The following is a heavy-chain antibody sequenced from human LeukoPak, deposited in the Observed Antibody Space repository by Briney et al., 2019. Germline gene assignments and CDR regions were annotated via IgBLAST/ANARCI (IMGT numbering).Heavy chain of an antibody. CDR2: MYYSGST. V-gene: IGHV4-39*07. D-gene: IGHD3-10*01. CDR1: GSSISSSSYY. CDR3: ARAGGFTILRGAVNNWFDP. J-gene: IGHJ5*02. Sequence: SQTLSLTCTVSGSSISSSSYYWGWIRQPPGKGLEWIGSMYYSGSTYYNPSLKSRVTISVDSSKNQFSLKLSSVTAADTAVYYCARAGGFTILRGAVNNWFDPWGQGTLVTVSS.